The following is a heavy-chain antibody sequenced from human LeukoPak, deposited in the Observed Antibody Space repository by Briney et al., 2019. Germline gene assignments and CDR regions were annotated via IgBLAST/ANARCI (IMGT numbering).Heavy chain of an antibody. CDR1: GFTFGDYA. J-gene: IGHJ4*02. Sequence: PGRSLRLSCTASGFTFGDYAMSWVRQAPGKGLEWVGFIRSKAYGGTTEYAASVKGRFTISRDDSKSIAYLQMNSLKTEDTAVYYCTRTSDYGDYGVCFDYWGQGTLVTVSS. D-gene: IGHD4-17*01. CDR2: IRSKAYGGTT. V-gene: IGHV3-49*04. CDR3: TRTSDYGDYGVCFDY.